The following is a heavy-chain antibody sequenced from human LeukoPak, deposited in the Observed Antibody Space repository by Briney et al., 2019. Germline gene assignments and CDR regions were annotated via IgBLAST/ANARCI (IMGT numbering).Heavy chain of an antibody. CDR3: AGLLGGARVY. J-gene: IGHJ4*02. V-gene: IGHV4-39*01. D-gene: IGHD1-26*01. Sequence: SETLSLTCTVSGGSISSSSYYWGWIRQPPGKGLEWIGSIYYSGSTYYNPSLKSRVTISVDTSKNQFSLKLSSVTAADTAVYYCAGLLGGARVYWGQGTLVTVSS. CDR2: IYYSGST. CDR1: GGSISSSSYY.